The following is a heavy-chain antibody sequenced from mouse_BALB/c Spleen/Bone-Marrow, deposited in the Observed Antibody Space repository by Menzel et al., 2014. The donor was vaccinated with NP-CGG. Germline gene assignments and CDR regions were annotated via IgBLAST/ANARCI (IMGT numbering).Heavy chain of an antibody. V-gene: IGHV2-9*02. Sequence: VKLQESGPGLVAPSQSLSITCTVSGFSLTSYGVHWVRQPPGKGLERLGVIWAGGSTNYNSALMSRLSISKDNPKSQVFLKMNSLQTDDTAMYYCARPTPRYFAMDYWGQGTSVTVSS. CDR3: ARPTPRYFAMDY. CDR1: GFSLTSYG. D-gene: IGHD6-1*01. J-gene: IGHJ4*01. CDR2: IWAGGST.